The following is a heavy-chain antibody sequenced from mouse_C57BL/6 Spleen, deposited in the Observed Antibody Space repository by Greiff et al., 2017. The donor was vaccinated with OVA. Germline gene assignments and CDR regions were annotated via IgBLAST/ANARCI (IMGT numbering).Heavy chain of an antibody. D-gene: IGHD2-4*01. Sequence: QVQLQQPGAELVKPGASVKMSCKASGYTFTSYWITWVKQRPGQGLEWIGDIYPGSGSTNYNEKFKSKATLTVDTSSSTAYMQLSSLTSEDSAVYYCARNYDYAGDWYFEVWGTGTTVTVSS. CDR1: GYTFTSYW. V-gene: IGHV1-55*01. CDR2: IYPGSGST. J-gene: IGHJ1*03. CDR3: ARNYDYAGDWYFEV.